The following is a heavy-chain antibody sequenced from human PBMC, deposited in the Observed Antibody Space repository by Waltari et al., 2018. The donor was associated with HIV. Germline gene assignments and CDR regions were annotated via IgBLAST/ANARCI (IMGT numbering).Heavy chain of an antibody. CDR2: IYYSGST. CDR1: GGSISSGGYY. D-gene: IGHD5-18*01. Sequence: QVQLQESGPGLVKPSQTLSLTCTVSGGSISSGGYYWSWTRQHPGKGLEWIGYIYYSGSTYYNPSLKSLVTISVDTSKNQFSLKLSSVTAADTAVYYCARFGYLDAFDIWGQGTMVTVSS. V-gene: IGHV4-31*01. J-gene: IGHJ3*02. CDR3: ARFGYLDAFDI.